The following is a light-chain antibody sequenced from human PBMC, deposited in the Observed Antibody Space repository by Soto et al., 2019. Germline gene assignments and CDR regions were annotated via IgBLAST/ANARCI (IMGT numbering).Light chain of an antibody. CDR2: GAS. CDR3: QRYNNSRHT. CDR1: QSVHSRY. V-gene: IGKV3-15*01. Sequence: EMVMTHYPATLSVSPGERATLPCTASQSVHSRYLAWYQQKPGQAPRLLIYGASTRATGIPARFSSSGSGIEFTLTISSMQSEDCAVYYCQRYNNSRHTCGQGTKLGIK. J-gene: IGKJ2*01.